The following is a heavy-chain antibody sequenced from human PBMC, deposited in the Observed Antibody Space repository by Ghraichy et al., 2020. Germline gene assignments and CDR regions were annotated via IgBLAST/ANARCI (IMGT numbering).Heavy chain of an antibody. V-gene: IGHV2-5*02. Sequence: SGPTLVKPTQTLTLTCTFSGFSLSTSGVGVGWIRQPPGKALEWLALIYWDGDKRYSPSLKSRLTITKDTSKNQVVLTMTNMDPVDTATYYCAHSRAYCGGDCYSGHFQHWGQGTLVTVSS. CDR1: GFSLSTSGVG. J-gene: IGHJ1*01. CDR3: AHSRAYCGGDCYSGHFQH. D-gene: IGHD2-21*02. CDR2: IYWDGDK.